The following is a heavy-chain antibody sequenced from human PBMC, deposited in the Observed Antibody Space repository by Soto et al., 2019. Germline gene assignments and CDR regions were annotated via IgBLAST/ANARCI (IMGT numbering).Heavy chain of an antibody. V-gene: IGHV3-23*01. CDR1: GFTLTTYA. D-gene: IGHD2-2*01. Sequence: GSLRLSCAVSGFTLTTYAMTWVRQAPGKGLELVSLISGGGTRTYIADSVKGRFTISRDNSKNTLYLQMNSLRVEDTAVYYCAKDLRDIAPVPRAPIHWGQGTLVTVSS. CDR3: AKDLRDIAPVPRAPIH. J-gene: IGHJ4*02. CDR2: ISGGGTRT.